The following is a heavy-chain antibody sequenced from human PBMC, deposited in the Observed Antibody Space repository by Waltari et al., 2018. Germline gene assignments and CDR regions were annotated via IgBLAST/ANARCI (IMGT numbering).Heavy chain of an antibody. J-gene: IGHJ6*03. Sequence: QVQLQQWGAGLLKPSETLSLTCAVYGGSFSGYYWSWLRQPRGKGLEWIGEINHSGSTNYNPSLKSRVTISVDTSKNQFSLKLSSVTAADTAVYYCARVLRFGSHRGYYYYMDVWGKGTTVTVSS. D-gene: IGHD5-12*01. CDR1: GGSFSGYY. CDR3: ARVLRFGSHRGYYYYMDV. CDR2: INHSGST. V-gene: IGHV4-34*01.